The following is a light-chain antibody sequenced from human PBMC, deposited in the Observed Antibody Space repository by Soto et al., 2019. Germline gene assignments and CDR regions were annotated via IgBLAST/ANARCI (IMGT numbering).Light chain of an antibody. CDR1: QSISSN. V-gene: IGKV3-15*01. CDR3: QQYNNWPRAT. J-gene: IGKJ4*01. Sequence: EIVMTQTPATLSVSPGERATLSCRASQSISSNLARYQQKPGQAPRLLMFRTSSRATGFPARFSGSGSGTEFNLTISSLQSVDFGVYYCQQYNNWPRATFGGGTKVEIK. CDR2: RTS.